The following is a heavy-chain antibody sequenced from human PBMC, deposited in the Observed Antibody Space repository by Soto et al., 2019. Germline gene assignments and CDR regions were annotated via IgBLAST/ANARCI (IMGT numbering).Heavy chain of an antibody. CDR3: ARGQGYCSGGICYYYYYGMDV. CDR1: GGTFSSDA. J-gene: IGHJ6*02. Sequence: QVQLVQSGSEVRKPGSSVKVSCKASGGTFSSDAFSWVRQAPGQGLERMGGIIPTSGTANYAQKFQGRATITADESTSTAYMELSSLTSEDTAVYFCARGQGYCSGGICYYYYYGMDVWGQGTTVTVSS. CDR2: IIPTSGTA. D-gene: IGHD2-15*01. V-gene: IGHV1-69*01.